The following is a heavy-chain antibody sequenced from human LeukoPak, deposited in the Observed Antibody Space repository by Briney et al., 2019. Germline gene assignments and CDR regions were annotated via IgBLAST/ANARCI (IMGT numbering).Heavy chain of an antibody. CDR2: IYYSGST. Sequence: PSETLSLTCTVSGGSISSGGYSWSWIRQHPGKGLEWIGYIYYSGSTYYNPSLKSRVTISVDTSKNQFSLKLSSVTAADTAVYYCARAGTMLGYYFNYWSQGTLVTVSS. CDR1: GGSISSGGYS. CDR3: ARAGTMLGYYFNY. D-gene: IGHD3-22*01. V-gene: IGHV4-31*03. J-gene: IGHJ4*02.